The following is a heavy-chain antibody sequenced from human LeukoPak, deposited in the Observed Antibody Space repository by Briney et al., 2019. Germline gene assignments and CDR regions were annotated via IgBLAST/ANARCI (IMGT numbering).Heavy chain of an antibody. CDR3: ARHPWGDSALWSFDL. V-gene: IGHV4-39*01. D-gene: IGHD2-21*02. CDR1: GGSISSSSYY. J-gene: IGHJ2*01. CDR2: IYYSGST. Sequence: AETLSLTCTVSGGSISSSSYYWGWIRQPPGRGLEWIGSIYYSGSTYYNPSLKSRVTISVDTSKNQFSLKLSSVTAADTAVYYCARHPWGDSALWSFDLWGRGTLVTVSS.